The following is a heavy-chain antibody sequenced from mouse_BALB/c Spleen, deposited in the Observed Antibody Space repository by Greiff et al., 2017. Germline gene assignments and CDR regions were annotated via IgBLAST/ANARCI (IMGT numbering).Heavy chain of an antibody. CDR3: ARGGPYDYEDAMDY. D-gene: IGHD2-4*01. Sequence: DVHLVESGGGLVKPGGSLKLSCAASGFTFSSYAMSWVRQTPEKRLEWVASISSGGSTYYPDSVKGRFTISRDNARNILYLQMSSLRSEDTAMYYCARGGPYDYEDAMDYWGQGTSVTVSS. J-gene: IGHJ4*01. CDR2: ISSGGST. CDR1: GFTFSSYA. V-gene: IGHV5-6-5*01.